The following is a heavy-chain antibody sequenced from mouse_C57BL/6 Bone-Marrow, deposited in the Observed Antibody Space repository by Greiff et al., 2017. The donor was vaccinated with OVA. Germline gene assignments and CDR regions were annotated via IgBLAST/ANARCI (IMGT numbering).Heavy chain of an antibody. CDR1: GFNIKDDY. J-gene: IGHJ3*01. V-gene: IGHV14-4*01. D-gene: IGHD2-4*01. CDR3: TTSPYDYDDVFAY. CDR2: IDPENGDT. Sequence: VQLQQSGAELVRPGASVKLSCTASGFNIKDDYMPWVKQRPEQGLEWIGWIDPENGDTEYASKFQGKATITADTSSNTAYLQLSSLTSEDTAVYYCTTSPYDYDDVFAYWGQGTLVTVSA.